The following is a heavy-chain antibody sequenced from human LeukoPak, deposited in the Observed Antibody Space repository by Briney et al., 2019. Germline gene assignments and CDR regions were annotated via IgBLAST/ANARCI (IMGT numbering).Heavy chain of an antibody. CDR3: ARDVIAAPGTADY. CDR1: GGSISSYY. CDR2: IYYSGST. J-gene: IGHJ4*02. Sequence: PSETLSLTCTVSGGSISSYYWSWIRQPPGKGLEWIGYIYYSGSTNYNPSLKSRVTISVDTSQNQFSLKLSSVTAADTAVYYCARDVIAAPGTADYWGQGTLVTVSS. V-gene: IGHV4-59*12. D-gene: IGHD6-13*01.